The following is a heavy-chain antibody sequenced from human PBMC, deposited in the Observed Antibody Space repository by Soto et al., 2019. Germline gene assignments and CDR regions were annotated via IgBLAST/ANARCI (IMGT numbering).Heavy chain of an antibody. CDR2: FDPEDGET. Sequence: EASVKVSCKVSGYTLTELSMHWVRQAPGKGLEWMGGFDPEDGETIYAQKFQGRVTMTEDTSTDTAYMELSSLRSGDTAVYYCATDPYDILTGSTSDYWGQGTLVTVSS. J-gene: IGHJ4*02. CDR1: GYTLTELS. CDR3: ATDPYDILTGSTSDY. V-gene: IGHV1-24*01. D-gene: IGHD3-9*01.